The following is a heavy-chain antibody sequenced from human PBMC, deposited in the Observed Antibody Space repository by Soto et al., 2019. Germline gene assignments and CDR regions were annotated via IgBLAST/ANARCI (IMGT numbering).Heavy chain of an antibody. Sequence: VQLVQSEAEVKKPGASVKVSCKASGYTFTGYYMHWVRQAPGQGLEWMGWINPNSGGTNYAQKFQGWVTMTRDTSISTAYMELGRLRSDDTAVYYCARSCMVLAARLRYYYGMDVWGQVTTVTVSS. CDR2: INPNSGGT. CDR3: ARSCMVLAARLRYYYGMDV. V-gene: IGHV1-2*04. CDR1: GYTFTGYY. J-gene: IGHJ6*02. D-gene: IGHD6-6*01.